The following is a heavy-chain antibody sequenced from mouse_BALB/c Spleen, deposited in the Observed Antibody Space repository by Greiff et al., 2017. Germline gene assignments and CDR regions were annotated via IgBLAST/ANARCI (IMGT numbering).Heavy chain of an antibody. D-gene: IGHD2-14*01. CDR3: ARSYYRYDGYAMDY. V-gene: IGHV5-17*02. CDR1: GFTFSSFG. CDR2: ISSGSSTI. J-gene: IGHJ4*01. Sequence: EVQRVESGGGLVKPGGSLKLSCAASGFTFSSFGMHWVRQAPEKGLEWVAYISSGSSTIYYADTVKGRFTISRDNPKNTLFLQMPSLRSEDTAMYYCARSYYRYDGYAMDYWGQGTSVTVSS.